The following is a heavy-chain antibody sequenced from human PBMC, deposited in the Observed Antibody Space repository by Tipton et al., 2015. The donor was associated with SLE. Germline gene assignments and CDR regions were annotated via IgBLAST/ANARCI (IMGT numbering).Heavy chain of an antibody. CDR1: GFTFSSYS. CDR2: ISSSSSYI. Sequence: GSLRLSCAASGFTFSSYSMNWVRQAPGKGLEWVSSISSSSSYIYYADSVKGRFTISRDNAKNSLYLQMNSLRAEDTAVYYCARDERNDWYFDLWGRGTLVTVSS. J-gene: IGHJ2*01. CDR3: ARDERNDWYFDL. V-gene: IGHV3-21*01.